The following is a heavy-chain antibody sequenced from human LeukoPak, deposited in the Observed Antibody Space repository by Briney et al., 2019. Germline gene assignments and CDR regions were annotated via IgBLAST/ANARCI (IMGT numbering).Heavy chain of an antibody. CDR2: ISYDGSTR. D-gene: IGHD6-19*01. CDR1: GFTFSSYA. CDR3: ARAPYGSGWYYFDY. J-gene: IGHJ4*02. V-gene: IGHV3-30*04. Sequence: PGRSLRLSCAASGFTFSSYAMHWVRQAPGKGLEWVALISYDGSTRDYVDSEKGRFTTSRDNSINTLYLEMDSLRPEDTAVYYCARAPYGSGWYYFDYWGQGTLVTVSS.